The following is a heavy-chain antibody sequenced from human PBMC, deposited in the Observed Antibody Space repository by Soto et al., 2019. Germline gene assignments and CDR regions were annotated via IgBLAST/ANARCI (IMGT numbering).Heavy chain of an antibody. D-gene: IGHD2-15*01. Sequence: SEALSLTCAVSGGSISSGAYSWSWIRQPPGKGLEWIGYIYHSGSTYYNPSLKSRVTISVDRSKNQFSLKLSSVTAADTAVYYCARAPGYCSGGSCYYYGMDVWGQGTTVT. J-gene: IGHJ6*02. CDR2: IYHSGST. V-gene: IGHV4-30-2*01. CDR3: ARAPGYCSGGSCYYYGMDV. CDR1: GGSISSGAYS.